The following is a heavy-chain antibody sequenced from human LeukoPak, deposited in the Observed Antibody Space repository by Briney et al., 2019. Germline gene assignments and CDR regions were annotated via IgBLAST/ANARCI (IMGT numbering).Heavy chain of an antibody. Sequence: SETLSLTCTVSGGSISNYYWTWIRQSAGKGLEWVGRIYPSGSSTYNPSLKSRVTISLDTPKNQFSLILRSVTTADTAVYYCARGGGSPHSWGQGTLVTVSS. D-gene: IGHD3-10*01. CDR2: IYPSGSS. J-gene: IGHJ4*02. V-gene: IGHV4-4*07. CDR3: ARGGGSPHS. CDR1: GGSISNYY.